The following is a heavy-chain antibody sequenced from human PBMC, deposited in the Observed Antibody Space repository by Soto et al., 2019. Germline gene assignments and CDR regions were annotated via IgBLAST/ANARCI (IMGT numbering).Heavy chain of an antibody. CDR1: GGSISSGGYY. V-gene: IGHV4-31*03. CDR3: ARVVEAGVDYGSNEPFDY. J-gene: IGHJ4*02. CDR2: IYYSGST. D-gene: IGHD4-17*01. Sequence: QVQLQESGPGLVKPSQTLSLTCTVSGGSISSGGYYWSWIRQHPGKGLEWIGYIYYSGSTYYNPSLKSRVTISVDTSKNQFSLKLSSVTAADTAVYYCARVVEAGVDYGSNEPFDYWGQGTLVTVSS.